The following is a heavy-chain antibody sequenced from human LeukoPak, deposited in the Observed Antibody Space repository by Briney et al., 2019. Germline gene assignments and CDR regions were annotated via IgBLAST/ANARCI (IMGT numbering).Heavy chain of an antibody. V-gene: IGHV3-33*01. CDR2: IRYDGSNK. CDR3: ARERIVVVVAATPPAYYYYGMDV. CDR1: GFTFSSYG. Sequence: GGSLRLSCAASGFTFSSYGMHWVRQAPGKGLEWVAVIRYDGSNKYYADSVKGRFTISRDNSKNTLYLQMNSLRAEDTAVYYCARERIVVVVAATPPAYYYYGMDVWGKGTTVTVSS. J-gene: IGHJ6*04. D-gene: IGHD2-15*01.